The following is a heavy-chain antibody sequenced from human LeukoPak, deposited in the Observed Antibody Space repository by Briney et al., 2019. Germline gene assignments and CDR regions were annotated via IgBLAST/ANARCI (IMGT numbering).Heavy chain of an antibody. J-gene: IGHJ4*02. V-gene: IGHV1-24*01. Sequence: ASVKVSCKVSGYTLTELSMHWVRQAPGKGLEWMGGFDPEDGETIYAQKFQGRVTMTEDTSTDTAYMELSSLRSEDTAVYYCATAPNWNDAPFDYWGQGTLATVSS. CDR3: ATAPNWNDAPFDY. CDR1: GYTLTELS. CDR2: FDPEDGET. D-gene: IGHD1-20*01.